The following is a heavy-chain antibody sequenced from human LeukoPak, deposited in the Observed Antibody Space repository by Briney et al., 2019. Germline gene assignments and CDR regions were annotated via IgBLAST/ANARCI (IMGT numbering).Heavy chain of an antibody. Sequence: PGGSLRLSCVASGFTFSESWMTWVRQAPGKGLEWVASIKHDEREEYYADSVKGRFSMSRDNAKNSLYLQMDSLRAEDTAVYYCTRDVTSYGHFDSWGQGTLVTVAS. D-gene: IGHD3-16*01. V-gene: IGHV3-7*01. J-gene: IGHJ4*02. CDR3: TRDVTSYGHFDS. CDR1: GFTFSESW. CDR2: IKHDEREE.